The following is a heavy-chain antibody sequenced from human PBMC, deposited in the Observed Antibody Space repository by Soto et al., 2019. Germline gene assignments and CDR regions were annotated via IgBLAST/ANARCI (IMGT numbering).Heavy chain of an antibody. D-gene: IGHD2-15*01. CDR1: GFTLSNYA. CDR3: AKQSGGSCYAASDF. J-gene: IGHJ3*01. Sequence: EVQLLESGGGWVQPGGSLRLSCAASGFTLSNYAMNWVRQAPGKGLEWVSGICGSGDTTYYADSVKGRFTISRDNSKNALYLDMNSLRVEDTAVYFCAKQSGGSCYAASDFWGQGTMVTVSS. CDR2: ICGSGDTT. V-gene: IGHV3-23*01.